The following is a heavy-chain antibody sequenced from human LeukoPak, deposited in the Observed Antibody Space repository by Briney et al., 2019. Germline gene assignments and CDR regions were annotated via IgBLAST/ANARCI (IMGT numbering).Heavy chain of an antibody. Sequence: PSETLSLTCTVSGGSISSSSYYWGWIRQPPGKGLGWIGSIYYSGSTYYNPSLKSRVTISVDTSKNQFSLKLSSVTAADTAVYYCARDPGITPDYWGQGTLVTVSS. CDR1: GGSISSSSYY. D-gene: IGHD3-10*01. J-gene: IGHJ4*02. CDR3: ARDPGITPDY. CDR2: IYYSGST. V-gene: IGHV4-39*07.